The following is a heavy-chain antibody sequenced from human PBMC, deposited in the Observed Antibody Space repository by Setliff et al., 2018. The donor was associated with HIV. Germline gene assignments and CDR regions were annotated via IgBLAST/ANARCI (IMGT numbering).Heavy chain of an antibody. CDR2: IYSSGNT. D-gene: IGHD1-7*01. CDR3: ARGHTWNYYGGDYFDY. J-gene: IGHJ4*02. V-gene: IGHV4-59*02. CDR1: GGSVTDYF. Sequence: PSETLSLPCTVSGGSVTDYFWNWIRQPPGKGLEWIGYIYSSGNTNYNPSLESRVSISLDTPKNQFSLSLSSVTATDTAVYYCARGHTWNYYGGDYFDYWGQGSLVTVSS.